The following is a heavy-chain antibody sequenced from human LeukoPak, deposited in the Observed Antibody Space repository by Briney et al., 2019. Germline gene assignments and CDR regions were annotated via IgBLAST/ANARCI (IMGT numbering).Heavy chain of an antibody. D-gene: IGHD3-10*01. V-gene: IGHV3-9*01. J-gene: IGHJ4*02. CDR3: AKALRFGSYYFDY. Sequence: PGGSLRLSCAASGFTFDDYAMHWGRHAPGKGLEGVSGINWNSGSIVYADSVKGRFTISRDNAKNSLYLQMNSLRAEDTALYFCAKALRFGSYYFDYWGQGTLVTVSS. CDR2: INWNSGSI. CDR1: GFTFDDYA.